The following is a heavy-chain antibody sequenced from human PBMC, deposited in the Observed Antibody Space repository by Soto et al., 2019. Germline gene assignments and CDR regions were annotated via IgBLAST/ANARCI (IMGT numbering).Heavy chain of an antibody. Sequence: EASVKVXCKASGYTXTIYAMHWVRQAPGQRLEWMGWINAGNGNTKYSQKFQGRVTITRDTSASTAYMELSSLRSEDTAVYYCARDLRSMMEASYYYYGMDVWGQGTTVTVSS. CDR3: ARDLRSMMEASYYYYGMDV. D-gene: IGHD3-22*01. CDR1: GYTXTIYA. CDR2: INAGNGNT. J-gene: IGHJ6*02. V-gene: IGHV1-3*01.